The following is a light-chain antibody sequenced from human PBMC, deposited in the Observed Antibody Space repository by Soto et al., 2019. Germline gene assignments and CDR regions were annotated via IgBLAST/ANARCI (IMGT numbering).Light chain of an antibody. Sequence: QAVVTQPPSVSGAPGQRVTISCTGSSSNIGAGYVHWYQQRPGAAPKLLIFANSGLPSGVPDRFSGSKSGTSASLAITGLQAEDEADYYCQSYDGSLKVFGGGTKLTVL. CDR2: ANS. J-gene: IGLJ3*02. CDR1: SSNIGAGY. V-gene: IGLV1-40*01. CDR3: QSYDGSLKV.